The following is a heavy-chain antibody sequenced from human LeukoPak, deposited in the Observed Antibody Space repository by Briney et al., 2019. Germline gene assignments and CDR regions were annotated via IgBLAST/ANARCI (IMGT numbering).Heavy chain of an antibody. V-gene: IGHV3-9*03. D-gene: IGHD6-13*01. Sequence: GRSLRLSCAASGFTFDDYAMHWVRQAPGKGLEWVSGISWNSGSIGYADSVKGRFTISRDNAKNSLYLQMNSLRAEDMALYYCAKGQRLVRGAAFDIWGQGTMVTVSS. CDR1: GFTFDDYA. J-gene: IGHJ3*02. CDR3: AKGQRLVRGAAFDI. CDR2: ISWNSGSI.